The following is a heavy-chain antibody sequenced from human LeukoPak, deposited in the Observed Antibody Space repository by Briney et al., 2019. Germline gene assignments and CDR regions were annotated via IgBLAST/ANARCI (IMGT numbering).Heavy chain of an antibody. CDR2: IWYDGSNK. V-gene: IGHV3-33*01. CDR3: ARADGFGELSSDY. CDR1: GFTFSRYA. Sequence: GRSLRLSCAVSGFTFSRYAMHWVRQAPGKGLKWVAIIWYDGSNKYYGESVKGRFTISRDNPKNTLFLQMGSETAEDTAVYYCARADGFGELSSDYWGQGTLVTVSS. D-gene: IGHD3-10*01. J-gene: IGHJ4*02.